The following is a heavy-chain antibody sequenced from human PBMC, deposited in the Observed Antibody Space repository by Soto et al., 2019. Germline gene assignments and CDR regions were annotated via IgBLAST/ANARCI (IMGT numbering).Heavy chain of an antibody. CDR1: GYTFTNFG. Sequence: ASVKVSCKASGYTFTNFGITWVRQAPGQGLEWMGWINVYNGYTNFAQQFQGRVTMTTDTSTSTVYMELRTLRSDDTAAYYCARSILQLSSTYYSDYWGQGTLVTVSS. CDR3: ARSILQLSSTYYSDY. CDR2: INVYNGYT. D-gene: IGHD3-22*01. V-gene: IGHV1-18*01. J-gene: IGHJ4*02.